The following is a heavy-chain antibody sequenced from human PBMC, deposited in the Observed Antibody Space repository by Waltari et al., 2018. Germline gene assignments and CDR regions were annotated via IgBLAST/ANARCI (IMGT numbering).Heavy chain of an antibody. CDR2: MNPNSGNT. D-gene: IGHD3-3*01. V-gene: IGHV1-8*01. CDR3: ARVPTYYDFWSGYYLYYYYGMDV. CDR1: GYTFTSYD. Sequence: QVQLVQSGAEVKKPGASVKVSCKASGYTFTSYDINWVRQATGQGLEWMGWMNPNSGNTGYAQKFQGRGTMTRNTSISTAYMELSSLRSEDTAVYYWARVPTYYDFWSGYYLYYYYGMDVWGQGTTVTVSS. J-gene: IGHJ6*02.